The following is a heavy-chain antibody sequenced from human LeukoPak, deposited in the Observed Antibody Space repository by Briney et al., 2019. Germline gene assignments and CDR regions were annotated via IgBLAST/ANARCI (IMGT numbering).Heavy chain of an antibody. CDR1: GYTFTGYY. J-gene: IGHJ3*02. CDR3: ARGRSIAARDAFDI. CDR2: INPNSGGT. V-gene: IGHV1-2*02. Sequence: ASVKVSCKASGYTFTGYYMHWVRQAPGQGLERMGWINPNSGGTNYAQKFQGRVTMTRDTSISTAYMELSRLRSDDTAVYYCARGRSIAARDAFDIWGQGTMVTVSS. D-gene: IGHD6-6*01.